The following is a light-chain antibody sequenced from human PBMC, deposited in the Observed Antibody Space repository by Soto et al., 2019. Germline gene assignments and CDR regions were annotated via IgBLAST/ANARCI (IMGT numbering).Light chain of an antibody. CDR2: SND. CDR1: SSNIGSNY. V-gene: IGLV1-47*02. J-gene: IGLJ2*01. Sequence: QSVLTQPPSASGTPGQRVTMSCSGSSSNIGSNYVFWYQQLPGTAPKILIHSNDERPSGVPDRFSGSKSGTSASLAISGLRSEDEGDYYCEAWDDSLSGVVFGGGTQLTVL. CDR3: EAWDDSLSGVV.